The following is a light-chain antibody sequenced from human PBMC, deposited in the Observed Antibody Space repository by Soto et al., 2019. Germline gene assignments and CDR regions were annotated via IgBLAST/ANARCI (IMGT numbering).Light chain of an antibody. CDR1: SSNIGSHT. V-gene: IGLV1-44*01. Sequence: QSVLTQPPSASGTPGQTIVISCSGGSSNIGSHTVNWYQQLPGTAPRLLIYSNTQRPSGVPDRFSGSKSGTSASLAISGLQSEYEGDYYCAAWDDSLNGVVFGGGTQLTVL. CDR2: SNT. J-gene: IGLJ2*01. CDR3: AAWDDSLNGVV.